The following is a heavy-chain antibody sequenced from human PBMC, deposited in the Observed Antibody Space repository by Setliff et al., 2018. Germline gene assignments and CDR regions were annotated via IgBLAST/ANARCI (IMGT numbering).Heavy chain of an antibody. J-gene: IGHJ3*02. CDR3: ARELRVIVGVGIQGVFDI. V-gene: IGHV3-48*01. D-gene: IGHD3-22*01. CDR1: GITFSIYS. Sequence: GGSLRLSCAASGITFSIYSMNWVRQAPGKGPEWVSYISSGSLIIYYADSVKGRFTISRDNAKNSVYLQVNSLRAEDTAVYYWARELRVIVGVGIQGVFDIWGQGTMVTVSS. CDR2: ISSGSLII.